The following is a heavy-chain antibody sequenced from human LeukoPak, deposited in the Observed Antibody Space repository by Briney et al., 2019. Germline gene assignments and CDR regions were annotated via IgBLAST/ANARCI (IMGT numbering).Heavy chain of an antibody. J-gene: IGHJ4*02. CDR1: GGSISSGGYY. D-gene: IGHD6-13*01. V-gene: IGHV4-31*03. CDR2: IYYSGST. Sequence: SETLSLTCTVSGGSISSGGYYWSWIRQHPGKGLEWIGYIYYSGSTYYNPSLKSRVTISVDTSKNQFSLKLSSVTAADTAVYYCAREVEQQLVFDYWGQETLVTVSS. CDR3: AREVEQQLVFDY.